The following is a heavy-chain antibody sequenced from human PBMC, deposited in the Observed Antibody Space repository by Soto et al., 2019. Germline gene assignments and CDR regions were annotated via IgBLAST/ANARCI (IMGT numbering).Heavy chain of an antibody. CDR1: GFTFSSYG. V-gene: IGHV3-33*01. Sequence: GGSLRLSCAASGFTFSSYGMHWVRQAPGKGLEWVAVIWYDGSNKYYADSVKGRFTISRDNSKNTLYLQMNSLRAEDTAVYYCARERGQLLQDYYYYGMDVWGQGTTVTVSS. D-gene: IGHD2-2*01. J-gene: IGHJ6*02. CDR3: ARERGQLLQDYYYYGMDV. CDR2: IWYDGSNK.